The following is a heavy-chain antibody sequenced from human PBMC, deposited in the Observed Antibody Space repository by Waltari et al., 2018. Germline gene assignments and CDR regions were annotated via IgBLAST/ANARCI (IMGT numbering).Heavy chain of an antibody. V-gene: IGHV3-53*01. CDR1: GFTVSNNY. J-gene: IGHJ4*02. CDR3: ARGAPRD. CDR2: SYSGGTT. Sequence: EVQLVESGGGLMQPGGSLRLSCAASGFTVSNNYMSWVRQAPGKGLEWVAVSYSGGTTHYADSVKGRFTISRDNSKNTLYLQMNSLRAEDTAVYYCARGAPRDWGQGTLVTVSS.